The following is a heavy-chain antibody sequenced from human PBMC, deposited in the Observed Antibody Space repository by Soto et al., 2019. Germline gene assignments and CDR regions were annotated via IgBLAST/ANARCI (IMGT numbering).Heavy chain of an antibody. CDR2: INAGNGNT. J-gene: IGHJ4*02. CDR1: GYPFTSYA. V-gene: IGHV1-3*05. Sequence: QVQLVQSGAEEKKPGASVKVSCKAAGYPFTSYAMHWVRQAPGQRLEWMGWINAGNGNTKYSQKFQGRVTITRDTSASTAYMELSSLRSEDTAVYYCARLGVAGTLDYWGQGTLVTVSS. CDR3: ARLGVAGTLDY. D-gene: IGHD6-19*01.